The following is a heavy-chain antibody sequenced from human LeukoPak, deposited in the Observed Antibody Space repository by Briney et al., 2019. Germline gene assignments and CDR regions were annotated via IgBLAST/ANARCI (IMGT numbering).Heavy chain of an antibody. CDR2: INHSGST. CDR3: ARGDPALDY. V-gene: IGHV4-34*01. J-gene: IGHJ4*02. Sequence: SETLSLTCAVYGGSFSGYYWSWIRQPPGKGLEWIGEINHSGSTNYNPSLKSRVTISVDTSKNQFSLKLSSVTAADTAVYYCARGDPALDYWGQGTLATVSS. CDR1: GGSFSGYY.